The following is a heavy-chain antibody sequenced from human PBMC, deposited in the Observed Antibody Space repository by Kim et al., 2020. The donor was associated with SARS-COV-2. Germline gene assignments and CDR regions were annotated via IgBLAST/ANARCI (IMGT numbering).Heavy chain of an antibody. CDR1: GFTFSSYS. Sequence: GGSLRLSCAASGFTFSSYSMNWVRQAPGKGLEWVSSISSSSSYIYYADSVKGRFTISRDNAKNSLYLQMNSLRAEDTAVYYCARDLATVTIPCNYYYYGMDVWGQGTTVTVSS. CDR2: ISSSSSYI. J-gene: IGHJ6*02. V-gene: IGHV3-21*01. D-gene: IGHD4-4*01. CDR3: ARDLATVTIPCNYYYYGMDV.